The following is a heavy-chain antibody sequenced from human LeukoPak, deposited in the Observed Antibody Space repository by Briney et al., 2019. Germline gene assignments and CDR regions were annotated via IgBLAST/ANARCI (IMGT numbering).Heavy chain of an antibody. V-gene: IGHV1-18*01. CDR1: GYTFTSYG. D-gene: IGHD1-26*01. CDR3: ARAAYSGRSPYYFDY. CDR2: ISAYNGNT. Sequence: GASVKVSCKASGYTFTSYGLSWVRQAPGQGLEWMGWISAYNGNTNYAQKLQGRVTLTTDTSTSTAYMELRSLRSDDTAVDYCARAAYSGRSPYYFDYWGQGTLVTVSS. J-gene: IGHJ4*02.